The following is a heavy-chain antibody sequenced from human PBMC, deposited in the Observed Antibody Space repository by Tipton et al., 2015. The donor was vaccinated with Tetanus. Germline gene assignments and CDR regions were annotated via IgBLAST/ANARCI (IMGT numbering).Heavy chain of an antibody. V-gene: IGHV4-31*03. CDR2: IYDSGSI. CDR3: ARERYIHYGMDV. D-gene: IGHD1-1*01. J-gene: IGHJ6*02. Sequence: TLSLTCIVSGGSISSGGYYWSWVRQHPGEGLEWSGDIYDSGSIYYNPSLKSRVSISIDTSKNQFSLKLSSVTAADTAVYYCARERYIHYGMDVWGQGTTVTVSS. CDR1: GGSISSGGYY.